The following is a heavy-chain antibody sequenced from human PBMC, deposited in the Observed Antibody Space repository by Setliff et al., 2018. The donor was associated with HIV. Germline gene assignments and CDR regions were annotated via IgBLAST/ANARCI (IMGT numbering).Heavy chain of an antibody. CDR2: IYHTGRT. D-gene: IGHD3-22*01. CDR3: ANRIYYYDESRVLREEGFVP. J-gene: IGHJ5*02. V-gene: IGHV4-39*01. CDR1: GGSIDNNKYY. Sequence: NPSETLSLTCSVSGGSIDNNKYYWTWIRQPPGKGLEWTGSIYHTGRTYYNRSLESRLTISIDTSKNQFSLKLTSVTAADTAMYYCANRIYYYDESRVLREEGFVPWGQGTLVTVSS.